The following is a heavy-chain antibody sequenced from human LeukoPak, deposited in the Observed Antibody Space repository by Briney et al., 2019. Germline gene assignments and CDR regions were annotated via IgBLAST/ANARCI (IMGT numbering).Heavy chain of an antibody. CDR1: GGSFSGYY. J-gene: IGHJ4*02. CDR3: ARRSYDYVWGSYRHPGYYFDY. V-gene: IGHV4-34*01. D-gene: IGHD3-16*02. CDR2: INHSGST. Sequence: SETLSLTCAVYGGSFSGYYWSWIRQPPGKGLEWIGEINHSGSTNYNPSLKSRVTISVDTSKNQFSLKLSSVTAADMAVYYCARRSYDYVWGSYRHPGYYFDYWGQGTLVTVSS.